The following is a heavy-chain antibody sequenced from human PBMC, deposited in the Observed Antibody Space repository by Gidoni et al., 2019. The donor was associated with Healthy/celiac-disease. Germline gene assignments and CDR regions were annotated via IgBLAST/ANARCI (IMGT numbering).Heavy chain of an antibody. CDR3: AKDTGFGELSDPPHTYYYYYGMDV. Sequence: EVQLVESGGGLVQPGRSLRLSCAASGFTVDDYAMHWVRQAPGKGLEWGSGISWNRCSIGYADSVKGRFTISRDNAKNSLYLQMNSLRAEDTALYYCAKDTGFGELSDPPHTYYYYYGMDVWGQGTTVTVSS. V-gene: IGHV3-9*01. CDR2: ISWNRCSI. D-gene: IGHD3-10*01. J-gene: IGHJ6*02. CDR1: GFTVDDYA.